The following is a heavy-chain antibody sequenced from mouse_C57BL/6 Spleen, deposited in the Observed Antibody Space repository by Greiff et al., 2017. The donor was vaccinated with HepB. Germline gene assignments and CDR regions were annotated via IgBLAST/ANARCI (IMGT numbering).Heavy chain of an antibody. Sequence: QVHVKQSGAELVKPGASVKISCKASGYAFSSYWMNWVKQRPGKGLEWIGQIYPGDGDTNYNGKFKGKATLTADKSSSTAYMQLSSLTSEDSAVYFCARKRITTVQGYFDVWGTGTTVTVSS. CDR1: GYAFSSYW. CDR2: IYPGDGDT. D-gene: IGHD1-1*01. J-gene: IGHJ1*03. V-gene: IGHV1-80*01. CDR3: ARKRITTVQGYFDV.